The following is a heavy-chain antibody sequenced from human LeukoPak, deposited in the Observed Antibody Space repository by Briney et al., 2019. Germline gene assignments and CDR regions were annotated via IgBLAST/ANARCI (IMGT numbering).Heavy chain of an antibody. CDR2: ISSAVSNT. CDR1: VFTFCIYG. D-gene: IGHD3-22*01. CDR3: TLMHGYYDGSGYRVH. Sequence: VGSLRLSCAASVFTFCIYGMSGGPEGPGEGLWRGSCISSAVSNTSCAEYVQGGFSLSRDHLRETLYMQMNRLRDEDTELYYCTLMHGYYDGSGYRVHWGQGTLVTVS. J-gene: IGHJ4*02. V-gene: IGHV3-23*01.